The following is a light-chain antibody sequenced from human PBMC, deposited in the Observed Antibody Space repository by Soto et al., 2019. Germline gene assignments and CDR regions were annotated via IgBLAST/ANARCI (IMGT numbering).Light chain of an antibody. CDR3: QQYDSSPRT. CDR2: GAS. Sequence: EIVLTQSPGTLSLSPGERATLSCRASQSVSSSYLAWYQQKPGQAPRLLIYGASSRATGIPDRFSGSVSGTDFTLTINRLEPEDFAVYYCQQYDSSPRTFGQGTKVEIK. J-gene: IGKJ1*01. CDR1: QSVSSSY. V-gene: IGKV3-20*01.